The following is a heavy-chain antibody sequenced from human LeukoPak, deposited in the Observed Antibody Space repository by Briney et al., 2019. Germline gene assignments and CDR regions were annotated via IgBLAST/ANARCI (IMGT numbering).Heavy chain of an antibody. D-gene: IGHD2-2*01. Sequence: PSETLSLTCAVYGGSFSGYYWSWIRQPPGKGLEWIGEINPSGSTNYNPSLKSRVTISVDTSKNQFSLKLSSVTAADTAVYYCAVPLADYWGQGTLVTVSS. CDR2: INPSGST. CDR3: AVPLADY. J-gene: IGHJ4*02. CDR1: GGSFSGYY. V-gene: IGHV4-34*01.